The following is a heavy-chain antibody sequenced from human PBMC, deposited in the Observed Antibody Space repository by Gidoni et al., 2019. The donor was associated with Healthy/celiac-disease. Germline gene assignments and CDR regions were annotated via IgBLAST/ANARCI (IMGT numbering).Heavy chain of an antibody. CDR2: ISGSGGST. Sequence: EVQLLESGGGLVQPGGSLGLSCAASGFTFRRYALSWVRQAPGKGLEWVSAISGSGGSTYYADSVKGRFTISRDNSKNTLYLQMNSLRAEDTAVYYCAKDRSRVVVIYYYYGMDVWGQGTTVTVSS. J-gene: IGHJ6*02. D-gene: IGHD3-22*01. CDR3: AKDRSRVVVIYYYYGMDV. V-gene: IGHV3-23*01. CDR1: GFTFRRYA.